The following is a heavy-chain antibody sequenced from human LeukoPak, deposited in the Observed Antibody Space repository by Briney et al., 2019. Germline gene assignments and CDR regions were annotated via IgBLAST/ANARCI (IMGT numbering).Heavy chain of an antibody. CDR1: GGSISSYY. Sequence: PSETLSLTCTVSGGSISSYYWSWIRQPAGKGLEWIGRIYTSGSTYYNPSLKSRFTISVDTSKNQFSLKLSSVTAADTAVYYCARRTWIQLWGGNYYFDYWGQGTLVTVSS. CDR2: IYTSGST. V-gene: IGHV4-4*07. CDR3: ARRTWIQLWGGNYYFDY. J-gene: IGHJ4*02. D-gene: IGHD5-18*01.